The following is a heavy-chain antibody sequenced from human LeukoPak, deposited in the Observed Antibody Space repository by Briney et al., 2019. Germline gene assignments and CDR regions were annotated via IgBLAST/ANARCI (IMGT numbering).Heavy chain of an antibody. V-gene: IGHV4-59*06. D-gene: IGHD6-13*01. J-gene: IGHJ5*02. Sequence: SETLSLTCTVSGGSISSYYWSWIRQHPGKGLEWIGYISTSGSTYYNPSLKSRVSISLDTSNNQFSLKLTSVTAADTAVYYCARGWQQLANWFDPWGQGALVTVSS. CDR2: ISTSGST. CDR1: GGSISSYY. CDR3: ARGWQQLANWFDP.